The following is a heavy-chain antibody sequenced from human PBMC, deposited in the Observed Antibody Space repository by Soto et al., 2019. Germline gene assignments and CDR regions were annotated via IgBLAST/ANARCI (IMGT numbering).Heavy chain of an antibody. Sequence: QVQLVQSGAEVKKPGDSVQVSCKSSGYTFTSYAMHWVRQAPGQRLEWMGWINAGNGNTKYSQKFQGRVTITRDTSASTAYMELSSLRSENTAVYYCARDVGGMDVWGQGTTVTVS. CDR3: ARDVGGMDV. J-gene: IGHJ6*02. D-gene: IGHD2-15*01. V-gene: IGHV1-3*01. CDR2: INAGNGNT. CDR1: GYTFTSYA.